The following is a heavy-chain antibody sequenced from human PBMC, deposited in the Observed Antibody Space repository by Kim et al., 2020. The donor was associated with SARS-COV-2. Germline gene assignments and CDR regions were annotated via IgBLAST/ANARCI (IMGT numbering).Heavy chain of an antibody. CDR2: ISYHGINK. V-gene: IGHV3-30*04. CDR3: ARDFYPAHGDQSDY. J-gene: IGHJ4*02. CDR1: GFTLSSYS. Sequence: GGSLRLSCATSGFTLSSYSIHWVRQAPGKGLEWVAVISYHGINKYYADSVKGRFTISRDNSQNLVYLQMNSLRSDDTAIYYCARDFYPAHGDQSDYWGQGTLVTVSS. D-gene: IGHD7-27*01.